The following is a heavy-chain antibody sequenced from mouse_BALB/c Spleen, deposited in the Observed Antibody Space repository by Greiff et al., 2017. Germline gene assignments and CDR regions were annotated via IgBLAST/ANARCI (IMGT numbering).Heavy chain of an antibody. CDR1: GDSITSGY. V-gene: IGHV3-8*02. CDR2: ISYSGST. Sequence: EVQRVESGPSLVKPSQTLSLTCSVTGDSITSGYWNWIRKFPGNKLEYMGYISYSGSTYYNPSLKSRISITRDTSKNQYYLQLNSVTTEDTATYYCAKTPIYFFYAMDYWGQGTSVTVSS. D-gene: IGHD2-1*01. CDR3: AKTPIYFFYAMDY. J-gene: IGHJ4*01.